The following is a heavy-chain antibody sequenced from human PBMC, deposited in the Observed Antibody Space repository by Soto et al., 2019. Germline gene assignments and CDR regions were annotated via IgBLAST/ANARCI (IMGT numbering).Heavy chain of an antibody. Sequence: QVQLVQSGAEVKKPGASVKVSCKASGYTFTSFDINWVRQAPGQGLEWMGWMNPATGNTGYPQKFQGRVTMTRNTSINTAYMELSSLRSEDTAVYFCARGGDTSTWYDLDYWGQGALVTVSS. CDR1: GYTFTSFD. V-gene: IGHV1-8*01. CDR2: MNPATGNT. J-gene: IGHJ4*02. CDR3: ARGGDTSTWYDLDY. D-gene: IGHD6-13*01.